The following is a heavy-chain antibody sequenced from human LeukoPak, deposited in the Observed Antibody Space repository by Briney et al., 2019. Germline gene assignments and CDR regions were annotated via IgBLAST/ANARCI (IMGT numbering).Heavy chain of an antibody. D-gene: IGHD2-21*02. Sequence: GGSLRLSCAASGFTFSTYSMNWVRQAPGKGLEWVSSISSSSSYIYYADSVKGRFTISRDNAKNSLYLQMNSLRAEDTAVYYCARDFSPYCGGDCYTFDYWGQGTLVTVSS. CDR3: ARDFSPYCGGDCYTFDY. CDR1: GFTFSTYS. V-gene: IGHV3-21*01. J-gene: IGHJ4*02. CDR2: ISSSSSYI.